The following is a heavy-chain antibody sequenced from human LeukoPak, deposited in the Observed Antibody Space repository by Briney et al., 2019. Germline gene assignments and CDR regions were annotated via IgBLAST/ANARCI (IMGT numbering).Heavy chain of an antibody. J-gene: IGHJ4*02. V-gene: IGHV3-33*01. CDR3: ARDSIQLWPNAIDF. Sequence: GGSLRLSCAASGFTFSSYGMNWVRQAPGKGLEWVAVIWYDGSNKYYADSVKGRFTISRDNSKNTLYLQINSLRAEDTAVYYCARDSIQLWPNAIDFWGQGTLVTVS. D-gene: IGHD1-1*01. CDR2: IWYDGSNK. CDR1: GFTFSSYG.